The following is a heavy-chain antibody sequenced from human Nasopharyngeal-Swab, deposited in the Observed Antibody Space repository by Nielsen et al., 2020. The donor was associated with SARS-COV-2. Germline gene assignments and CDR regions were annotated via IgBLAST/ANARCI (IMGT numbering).Heavy chain of an antibody. CDR3: AKEGISRYYDFWSGGIDY. CDR1: GFTFSSYW. V-gene: IGHV3-7*01. D-gene: IGHD3-3*01. J-gene: IGHJ4*02. Sequence: GGSLRLSCAASGFTFSSYWMSWVRQAPGKGLEWVANIKHDGSEKYYVDSVKGRFTISRDNAKNSPYLQMNSLRAEDTAVYYCAKEGISRYYDFWSGGIDYWGQGTLVTVSS. CDR2: IKHDGSEK.